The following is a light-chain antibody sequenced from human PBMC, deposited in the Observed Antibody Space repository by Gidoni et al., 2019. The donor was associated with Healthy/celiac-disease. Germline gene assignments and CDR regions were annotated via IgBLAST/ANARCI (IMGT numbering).Light chain of an antibody. CDR1: QRVSSN. CDR2: GAS. V-gene: IGKV3-15*01. J-gene: IGKJ4*01. Sequence: EIVMTQSPATLSVSPGERATLSCRASQRVSSNLAWYQQKPGQAPRLLIYGASTRATGIPARVRGSGSGKEFTLTISSLQSEDFAVYYCQQDNNWPPLTFGGGTKVEIK. CDR3: QQDNNWPPLT.